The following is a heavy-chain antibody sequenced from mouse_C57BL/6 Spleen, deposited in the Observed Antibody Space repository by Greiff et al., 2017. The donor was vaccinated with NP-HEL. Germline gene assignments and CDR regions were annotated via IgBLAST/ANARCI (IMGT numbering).Heavy chain of an antibody. Sequence: QVQLQQSGAELVRPGSSVKLSCKASGYTFTSYWMHWVKQRPIQGLEWIGNIDPSDSETHYNQKFKDKATLTVDKSSSTAYMQLSSLTSEDSAVYYCARKGPWYFDVWGTGTTVTVSS. J-gene: IGHJ1*03. CDR1: GYTFTSYW. CDR2: IDPSDSET. CDR3: ARKGPWYFDV. V-gene: IGHV1-52*01.